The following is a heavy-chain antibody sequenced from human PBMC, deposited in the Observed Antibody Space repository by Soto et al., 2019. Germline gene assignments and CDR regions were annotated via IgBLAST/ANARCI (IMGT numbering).Heavy chain of an antibody. D-gene: IGHD1-26*01. CDR1: GGSISSGGYY. J-gene: IGHJ4*02. CDR2: IYYSGST. CDR3: ARREIQGPIDY. V-gene: IGHV4-31*03. Sequence: SETLSLTCTVSGGSISSGGYYWSWIRQHPGKGLEWIGYIYYSGSTYYNPSLKSRVTISVDTSKNQFSLKLSSVTAADTAVYYCARREIQGPIDYWGKGTLVTVSS.